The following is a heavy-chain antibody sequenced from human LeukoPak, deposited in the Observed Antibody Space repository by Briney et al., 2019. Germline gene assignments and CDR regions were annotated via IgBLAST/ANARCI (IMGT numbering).Heavy chain of an antibody. Sequence: GGSLRLSCAASGFTFSNYAMSWVRQAPGKGLEWVSTLSGSGGSTYYADSVKGRFTISRDNSKNTLYLQMNSLRAEDTAVYYCAKGGPLRFGIYDYWGQGTLVTVSS. J-gene: IGHJ4*02. D-gene: IGHD3-10*01. CDR1: GFTFSNYA. CDR2: LSGSGGST. CDR3: AKGGPLRFGIYDY. V-gene: IGHV3-23*01.